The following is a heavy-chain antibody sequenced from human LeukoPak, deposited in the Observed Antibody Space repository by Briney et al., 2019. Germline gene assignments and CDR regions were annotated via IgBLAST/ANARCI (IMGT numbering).Heavy chain of an antibody. Sequence: SETLSLTCTASGGSISSYYWSWIRQPPGKGLEWIGYIYYSGSTNYNPSLKSRVTISVDTSKNQFSLKLSSVTAADTAVYYCARGDLDCSSTSCYTNAFDIWGQGTMVTVSS. CDR3: ARGDLDCSSTSCYTNAFDI. CDR2: IYYSGST. D-gene: IGHD2-2*02. J-gene: IGHJ3*02. V-gene: IGHV4-59*01. CDR1: GGSISSYY.